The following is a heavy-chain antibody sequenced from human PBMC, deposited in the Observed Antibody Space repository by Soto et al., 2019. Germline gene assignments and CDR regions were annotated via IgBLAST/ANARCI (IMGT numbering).Heavy chain of an antibody. CDR1: GGSFSGYY. CDR2: INHSGST. J-gene: IGHJ6*03. D-gene: IGHD5-18*01. CDR3: ARGGLGYSYLYYYYYMDV. V-gene: IGHV4-34*01. Sequence: SETLSLTCAVYGGSFSGYYWSWIRQPPGKGLEWIGEINHSGSTNYNPSLKSRVTISVDTSKNQFSLKLSSVTAADTAVYYCARGGLGYSYLYYYYYMDVWGKGTTVTVSS.